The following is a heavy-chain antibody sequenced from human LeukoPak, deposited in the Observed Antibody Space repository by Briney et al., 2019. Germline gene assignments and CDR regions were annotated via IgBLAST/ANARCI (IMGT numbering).Heavy chain of an antibody. D-gene: IGHD2/OR15-2a*01. CDR2: IRQDGSER. V-gene: IGHV3-7*01. J-gene: IGHJ5*02. CDR1: GGSFSGYY. CDR3: ARCQIGSNWFDP. Sequence: PSETLSLTCAVYGGSFSGYYWSWMRQPPGKGLEWVANIRQDGSERYYVDSVKGRFTISRDNAKNSLYLQMNSLRAEDTAVYYCARCQIGSNWFDPWGQGTLVTVSS.